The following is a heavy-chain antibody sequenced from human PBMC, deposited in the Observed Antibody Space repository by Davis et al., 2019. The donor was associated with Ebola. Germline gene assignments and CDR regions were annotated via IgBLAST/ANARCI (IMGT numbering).Heavy chain of an antibody. CDR3: AREIGVAVPGVMKDAFDI. J-gene: IGHJ3*02. V-gene: IGHV1-2*02. D-gene: IGHD2-2*01. CDR2: INVKSGDT. CDR1: GYTFIDYY. Sequence: ASVKVSCKASGYTFIDYYIHWIRQAPGQGLEWLGWINVKSGDTKKSERFQGRVTLTRDTSISTVYMELSSLQSDDTAVYYCAREIGVAVPGVMKDAFDIWGQGTVVTVSS.